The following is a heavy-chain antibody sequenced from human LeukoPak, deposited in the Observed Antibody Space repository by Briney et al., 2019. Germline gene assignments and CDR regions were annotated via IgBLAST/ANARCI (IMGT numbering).Heavy chain of an antibody. CDR2: INPNSGGT. J-gene: IGHJ5*02. Sequence: ASVKVSCKASGYTFTGYYMHWVRQAPGQGLEWMGWINPNSGGTNYAQKFQGRVTMTGDTSISTAYMELSSLRSEDTAVYYCARDVGGSGSWFDPWGQGTLVTVSS. CDR3: ARDVGGSGSWFDP. D-gene: IGHD3-10*01. V-gene: IGHV1-2*02. CDR1: GYTFTGYY.